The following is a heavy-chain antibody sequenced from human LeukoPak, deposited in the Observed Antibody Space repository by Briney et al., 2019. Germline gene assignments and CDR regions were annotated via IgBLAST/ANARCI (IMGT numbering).Heavy chain of an antibody. CDR1: GISFSAHG. D-gene: IGHD1-26*01. V-gene: IGHV3-33*01. Sequence: GSLRLSCAASGISFSAHGMHWVRQAPGKGLEWVASIRFDGSNIHYADSVKGRFTISRDNSKNTLCLQMNSLRAEDTAVYYCVRDGVGATTYFGYFDHWGQGNLVTVSS. CDR3: VRDGVGATTYFGYFDH. J-gene: IGHJ4*02. CDR2: IRFDGSNI.